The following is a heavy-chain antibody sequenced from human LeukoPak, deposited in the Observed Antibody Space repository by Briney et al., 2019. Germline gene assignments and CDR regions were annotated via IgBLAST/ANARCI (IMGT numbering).Heavy chain of an antibody. CDR1: GFTFSNYA. CDR2: IRYDGSDK. J-gene: IGHJ4*02. CDR3: AKGGPDQGDSPPFDY. V-gene: IGHV3-30*02. D-gene: IGHD2-21*02. Sequence: PGGSLRLSCAASGFTFSNYAMSWVRQAPGKGLEWVSFIRYDGSDKHYADSVKGRFTISRDISQNTLYLQMNSLRPEDTAVYYCAKGGPDQGDSPPFDYWGQGTLVTVSS.